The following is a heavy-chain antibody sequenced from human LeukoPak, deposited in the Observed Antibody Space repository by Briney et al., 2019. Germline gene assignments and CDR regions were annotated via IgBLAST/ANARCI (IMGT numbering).Heavy chain of an antibody. CDR2: INPNSGGT. CDR1: GYTFTGYY. J-gene: IGHJ3*02. Sequence: ASVKVSCKASGYTFTGYYMHWVRQAPGQGLEWMGWINPNSGGTNYAQKFQGWVTMTRDTSISTAYVELSRLRSDDTAVYYCARDAAYYQHAFDIWGQGTMVTVSS. V-gene: IGHV1-2*04. D-gene: IGHD2-2*01. CDR3: ARDAAYYQHAFDI.